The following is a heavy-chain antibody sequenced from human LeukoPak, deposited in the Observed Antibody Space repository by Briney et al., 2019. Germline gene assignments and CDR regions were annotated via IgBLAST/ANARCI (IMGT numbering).Heavy chain of an antibody. CDR3: ARVAYSSSWPYYYYGMDV. CDR2: IYYSGST. Sequence: SETLPLTCTVSGGSISSYYWSWIRQPPGKGLEWIGYIYYSGSTNYNPSLKSRVTISVDTSKNQFSLKLSSVTAADTAVYYCARVAYSSSWPYYYYGMDVWGQGTTVTVSS. CDR1: GGSISSYY. V-gene: IGHV4-59*01. J-gene: IGHJ6*02. D-gene: IGHD6-13*01.